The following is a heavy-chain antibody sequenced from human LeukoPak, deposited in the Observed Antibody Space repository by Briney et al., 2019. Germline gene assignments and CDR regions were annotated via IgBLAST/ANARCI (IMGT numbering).Heavy chain of an antibody. D-gene: IGHD3/OR15-3a*01. Sequence: GRSLRLSCAASGFTFSSFGMHWVRQAPGNGLEWVALIWYDGSNKYYADSVKGRFTISRDNSKNTLFLQMNSLRAEDTAMYYCARDDDTSSHFGRLSWGQGTLVTVSS. CDR2: IWYDGSNK. CDR3: ARDDDTSSHFGRLS. V-gene: IGHV3-33*01. J-gene: IGHJ5*02. CDR1: GFTFSSFG.